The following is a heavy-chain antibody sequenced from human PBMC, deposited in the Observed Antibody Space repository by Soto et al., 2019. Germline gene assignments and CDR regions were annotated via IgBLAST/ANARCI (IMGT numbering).Heavy chain of an antibody. CDR3: ARVGDCSTGICYSGPGDY. J-gene: IGHJ4*02. Sequence: QVQLVESGGGVVQAGTSLRLSCTGSGFSLDTYGMHWVRQATGKGLEWVAVIWFDGTSTYYADALKGRFTISRDASKSTLYLQMDSLRVEDTAVYYWARVGDCSTGICYSGPGDYWGQVTLVTVSS. D-gene: IGHD2-21*01. CDR1: GFSLDTYG. CDR2: IWFDGTST. V-gene: IGHV3-33*01.